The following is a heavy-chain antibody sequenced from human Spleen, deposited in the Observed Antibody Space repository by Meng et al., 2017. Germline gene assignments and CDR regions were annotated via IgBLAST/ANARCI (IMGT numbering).Heavy chain of an antibody. Sequence: GGSLRLSCAASGFTFSSYAMSWVRQAPGKGLEWVSAISGSGGSTYYADSVRGRFTISRDSSKNTLSLQMNSVRADDTAVYFCARGVGSGLYFYYFDYWGQGTVVTVSS. CDR3: ARGVGSGLYFYYFDY. V-gene: IGHV3-23*01. D-gene: IGHD6-19*01. J-gene: IGHJ4*02. CDR1: GFTFSSYA. CDR2: ISGSGGST.